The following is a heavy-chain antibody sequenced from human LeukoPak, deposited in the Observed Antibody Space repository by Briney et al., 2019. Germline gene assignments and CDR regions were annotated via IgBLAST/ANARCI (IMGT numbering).Heavy chain of an antibody. J-gene: IGHJ4*02. CDR3: ARDLNWETY. CDR2: IKPDGSEI. CDR1: GFTFRSYW. V-gene: IGHV3-7*01. Sequence: GGSLRLSCVASGFTFRSYWMTWVRQAPGKGLEWVANIKPDGSEIYYEDSVKDRFIISRDNAENSLFLQMNNLRAEDTAVYYCARDLNWETYWGQGTLVSVSS. D-gene: IGHD7-27*01.